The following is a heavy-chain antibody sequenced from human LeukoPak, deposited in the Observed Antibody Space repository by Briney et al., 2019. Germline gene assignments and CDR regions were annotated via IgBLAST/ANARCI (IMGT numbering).Heavy chain of an antibody. V-gene: IGHV3-13*01. Sequence: GGSLRLSCAASGFTFSSSDMHWVRQATRKGLEWVSVIGSAGDTYYPGSVKGRFTISRENAKNSFYRQMNSLRAGDTAVYYCARLRSAAFDIWGQGTMVTVSS. CDR3: ARLRSAAFDI. J-gene: IGHJ3*02. CDR2: IGSAGDT. D-gene: IGHD4-17*01. CDR1: GFTFSSSD.